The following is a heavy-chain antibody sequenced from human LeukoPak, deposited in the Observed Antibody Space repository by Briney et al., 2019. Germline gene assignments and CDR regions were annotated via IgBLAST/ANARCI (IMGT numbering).Heavy chain of an antibody. J-gene: IGHJ4*02. CDR1: GFTFNNFW. CDR3: AREASSLFN. Sequence: PGGSLRLSCAASGFTFNNFWMNWFRQAPGKGLEWVANIKLDGSEKYVDSVKGRFTISRDNAKNSLYLQMNSLRVEDTAVYYCAREASSLFNWGQGTLITVSS. CDR2: IKLDGSEK. V-gene: IGHV3-7*01. D-gene: IGHD2-21*01.